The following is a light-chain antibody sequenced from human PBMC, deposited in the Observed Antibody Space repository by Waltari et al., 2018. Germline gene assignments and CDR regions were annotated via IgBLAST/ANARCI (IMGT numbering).Light chain of an antibody. CDR3: SSYTTTTAWV. CDR2: EVS. Sequence: QSALTQPASVSGSLGQSISISCIGTSSDIGAYNHVSWYQQHPGKVPKLLIYEVSNRPSGVSDRFSGAKSGNTASLTSSGLQAEDEADYYCSSYTTTTAWVFGGGTELTVL. CDR1: SSDIGAYNH. J-gene: IGLJ3*02. V-gene: IGLV2-14*01.